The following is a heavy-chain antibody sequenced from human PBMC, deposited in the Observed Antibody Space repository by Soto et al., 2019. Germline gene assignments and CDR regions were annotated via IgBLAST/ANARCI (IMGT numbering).Heavy chain of an antibody. D-gene: IGHD4-17*01. CDR1: GGSISSSNW. V-gene: IGHV4-4*02. CDR3: ARADYGDYQTLDY. Sequence: SETLSLTCAVSGGSISSSNWWSWVRQPPGKGLEWIGEIYHSGSTNYNPSLKSRVTISVDKSKNQFSLKLSSVTAADTAVYYCARADYGDYQTLDYWGQGTLVTVSS. CDR2: IYHSGST. J-gene: IGHJ4*02.